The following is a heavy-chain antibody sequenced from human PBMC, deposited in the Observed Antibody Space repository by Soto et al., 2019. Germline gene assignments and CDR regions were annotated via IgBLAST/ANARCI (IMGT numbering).Heavy chain of an antibody. D-gene: IGHD3-3*01. CDR3: ARAPPLLRFWGFDS. V-gene: IGHV1-46*01. CDR2: INPSGGST. J-gene: IGHJ4*02. Sequence: GASVKVSCKASGYTFISYYMHWVRQAPGQGLEWMGIINPSGGSTNSAQKFQGRVTMTRDTSTSTVYMELSSLRSEDTAVYYCARAPPLLRFWGFDSWGQGTLVTVSS. CDR1: GYTFISYY.